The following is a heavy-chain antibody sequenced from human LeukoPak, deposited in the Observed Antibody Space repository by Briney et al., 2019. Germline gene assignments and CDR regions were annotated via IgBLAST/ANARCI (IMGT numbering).Heavy chain of an antibody. Sequence: ASVKVSCKASGYTFTSYGISWVRQAPGQGLEWLGWISTYNGNTHYAQKLQGRVTMTTDTSTTTAYMELRSLRSDDTAVYYCAREDSGSYYYWFDPWGQGTLVTVSS. J-gene: IGHJ5*02. CDR2: ISTYNGNT. CDR3: AREDSGSYYYWFDP. V-gene: IGHV1-18*01. CDR1: GYTFTSYG. D-gene: IGHD1-26*01.